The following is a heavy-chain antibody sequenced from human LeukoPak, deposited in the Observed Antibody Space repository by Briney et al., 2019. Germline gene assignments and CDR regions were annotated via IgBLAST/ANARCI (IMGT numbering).Heavy chain of an antibody. J-gene: IGHJ6*03. CDR1: GGTFSSYA. V-gene: IGHV1-69*05. D-gene: IGHD1-14*01. CDR3: ARDHQIRTKDYYYYYYMDV. Sequence: SVKVSCKASGGTFSSYAISWVRQAPGQGLEWMGRIIPIFGTANYAQKFQGRVTITTDESTSTAYMELSSLRSEDTAVYYCARDHQIRTKDYYYYYYMDVWGKGTTVTISS. CDR2: IIPIFGTA.